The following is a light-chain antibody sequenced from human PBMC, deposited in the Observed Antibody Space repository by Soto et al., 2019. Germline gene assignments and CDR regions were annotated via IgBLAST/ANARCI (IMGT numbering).Light chain of an antibody. CDR2: DTS. J-gene: IGKJ5*01. CDR3: QQYGSSLT. CDR1: QTVSNK. Sequence: EIAVAQSTATLSSSAGERATLSFRASQTVSNKLAWYQHKPGQAPRLLIYDTSNRATGIPARFSGSGSGTDFTLTISRLEPEDFAVYYCQQYGSSLTVGQGTRLEIK. V-gene: IGKV3-20*01.